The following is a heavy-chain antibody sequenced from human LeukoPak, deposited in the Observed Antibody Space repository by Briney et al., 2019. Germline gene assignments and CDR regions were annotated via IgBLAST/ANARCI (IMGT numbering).Heavy chain of an antibody. J-gene: IGHJ3*02. CDR1: GGSISSYY. Sequence: SETLSLTCTVSGGSISSYYWSWIRQPAGKGLEWIGRIYTSGSTNYNPSLKSRVTMSVDTSKNQFSLKLSSVTAADTAVYYCXRXXPXLMXSSGWYDAFDIWGQGTMVTVSS. D-gene: IGHD6-19*01. CDR2: IYTSGST. V-gene: IGHV4-4*07. CDR3: XRXXPXLMXSSGWYDAFDI.